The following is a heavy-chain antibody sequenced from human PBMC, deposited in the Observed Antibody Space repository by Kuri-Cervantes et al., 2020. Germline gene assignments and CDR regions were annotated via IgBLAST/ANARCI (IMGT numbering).Heavy chain of an antibody. CDR2: IDYSGST. CDR3: ARRGIAAAAPFDY. CDR1: GGSISNYY. D-gene: IGHD6-13*01. V-gene: IGHV4-59*12. Sequence: SETLSLTCTVSGGSISNYYWSWIRQSPGKGLYWIGYIDYSGSTNYNLSLKSRVTISVDTSKNQFSLRLSSVTAADTAVYYCARRGIAAAAPFDYWGQGTLVTVSS. J-gene: IGHJ4*02.